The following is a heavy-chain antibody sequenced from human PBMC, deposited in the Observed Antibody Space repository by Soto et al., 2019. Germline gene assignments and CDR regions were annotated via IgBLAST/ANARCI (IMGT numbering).Heavy chain of an antibody. Sequence: PSETLSLTCSVSGGSIGSYYWSWIRQPPGKGLEWIGYIYYSGSTNYNPSLKSRVTISVDTSKNQFSLKLSSVTAADTAVYYCARVGSKSFYYATDVWGQGTTVTVSS. D-gene: IGHD4-4*01. V-gene: IGHV4-59*01. CDR2: IYYSGST. CDR1: GGSIGSYY. J-gene: IGHJ6*02. CDR3: ARVGSKSFYYATDV.